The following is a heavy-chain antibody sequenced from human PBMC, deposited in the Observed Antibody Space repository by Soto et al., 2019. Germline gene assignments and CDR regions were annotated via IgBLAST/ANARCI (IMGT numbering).Heavy chain of an antibody. J-gene: IGHJ5*02. CDR3: ARGGYYDFWSGYPRTNWFDP. D-gene: IGHD3-3*01. CDR2: INHCRIT. Sequence: QVQLQPGGAGLLKTSETLSLTCTVYGGSFSGYYWGWIRQPPGKGPEWIGEINHCRITNYNPSLMSRVTISVDTSKIQFSLKLSSVTAADTAVYYCARGGYYDFWSGYPRTNWFDPWGQGTLVTVSS. V-gene: IGHV4-34*01. CDR1: GGSFSGYY.